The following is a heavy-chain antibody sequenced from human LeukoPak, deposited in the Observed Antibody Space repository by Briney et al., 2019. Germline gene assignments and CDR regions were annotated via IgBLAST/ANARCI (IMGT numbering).Heavy chain of an antibody. CDR1: GFTFSGYW. CDR2: INGDGTGT. D-gene: IGHD5-12*01. Sequence: GGSLRLSCAASGFTFSGYWMHWVRQAPGKGLVWVSRINGDGTGTTHADSVKGRFTISRDNAKNTLYLQMNSLRVEDTAVYYCARGGLTGAFDIWGQGTTVTASS. CDR3: ARGGLTGAFDI. J-gene: IGHJ3*02. V-gene: IGHV3-74*01.